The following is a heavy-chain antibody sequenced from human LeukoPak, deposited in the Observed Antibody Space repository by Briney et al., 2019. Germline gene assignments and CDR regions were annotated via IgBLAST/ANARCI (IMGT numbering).Heavy chain of an antibody. J-gene: IGHJ4*02. CDR2: INPNSGGT. D-gene: IGHD1-1*01. Sequence: ASVKVSCKASGYTFTGYYMHWVRQAPGQGLEWMGRINPNSGGTNYAQKFQGRVTMTRDTSISTAYMELSRLRSDDTAVYYCARDPSGWNDVIDYWGQGTLVTVSS. CDR3: ARDPSGWNDVIDY. CDR1: GYTFTGYY. V-gene: IGHV1-2*06.